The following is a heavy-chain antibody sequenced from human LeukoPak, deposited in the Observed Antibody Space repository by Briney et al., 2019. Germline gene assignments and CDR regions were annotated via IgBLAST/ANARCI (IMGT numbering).Heavy chain of an antibody. J-gene: IGHJ6*02. V-gene: IGHV3-30*02. CDR2: IRSDGSIK. Sequence: GGSLRLSCAASGFSFSFYGMHWVRQAPGKGLEWVAFIRSDGSIKYYADSVKGRFTISRDNSKNTLYLQMNSLRAEDTAVYYCARGRTWFGELRDGMDVWGQGTTVTVSS. D-gene: IGHD3-10*01. CDR1: GFSFSFYG. CDR3: ARGRTWFGELRDGMDV.